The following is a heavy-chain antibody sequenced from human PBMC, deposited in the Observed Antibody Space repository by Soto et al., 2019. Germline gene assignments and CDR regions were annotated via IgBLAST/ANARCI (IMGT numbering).Heavy chain of an antibody. Sequence: DLVASGGGSVQPGGSLRLSCAASGFTFSDFEMHWVRQAPGKGLEWISYISSSGSSIYCADSVQGRFIISRDNANNSLLLQFENPRAEDTGVYHCAGAPKGGTPPRFDSWGQGNLVIVS. D-gene: IGHD3-16*01. J-gene: IGHJ4*02. CDR3: AGAPKGGTPPRFDS. CDR2: ISSSGSSI. CDR1: GFTFSDFE. V-gene: IGHV3-48*03.